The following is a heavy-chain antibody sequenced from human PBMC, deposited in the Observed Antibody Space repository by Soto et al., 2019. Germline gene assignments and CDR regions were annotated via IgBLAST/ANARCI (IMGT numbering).Heavy chain of an antibody. V-gene: IGHV3-23*01. J-gene: IGHJ4*02. D-gene: IGHD3-22*01. CDR3: AKAGTMIVVVIRSFDY. CDR1: GFTFSSYA. CDR2: ISGSGGST. Sequence: GGSLRLSCAASGFTFSSYAMSWVRQAPWKGLEWVSAISGSGGSTYYADSVKGRFTISRDNSKNTLYLQMNSLRAEDTAVYYCAKAGTMIVVVIRSFDYWGQGTLVTVSS.